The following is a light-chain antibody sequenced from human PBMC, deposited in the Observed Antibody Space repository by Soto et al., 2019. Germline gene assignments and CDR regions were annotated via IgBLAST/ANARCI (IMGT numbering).Light chain of an antibody. CDR3: QSYDSSLSGYV. Sequence: QPVLTQLPSVSGAPGQRVTISCTGSSSNIGAGYDVHWYQQLPGTAPKLLIYGNSNRPSGVPDRFSGSKSGTPASLAITGLQAEDEADYYCQSYDSSLSGYVFGTGTKVTVL. CDR2: GNS. CDR1: SSNIGAGYD. J-gene: IGLJ1*01. V-gene: IGLV1-40*01.